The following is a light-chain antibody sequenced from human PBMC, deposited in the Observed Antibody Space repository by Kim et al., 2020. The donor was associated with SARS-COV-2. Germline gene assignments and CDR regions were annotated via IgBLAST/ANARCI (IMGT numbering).Light chain of an antibody. CDR2: DAS. V-gene: IGKV3-11*01. J-gene: IGKJ2*01. CDR1: QSVSSY. Sequence: EIVLTQSPATLSLSPGERATLSCRASQSVSSYLAWYQQKPDQAPRLLIYDASNRATGIPARFSGSGSGTDFTLTISSLEPEDFAVYYCQQRSNWPPYTFGQGTKLEI. CDR3: QQRSNWPPYT.